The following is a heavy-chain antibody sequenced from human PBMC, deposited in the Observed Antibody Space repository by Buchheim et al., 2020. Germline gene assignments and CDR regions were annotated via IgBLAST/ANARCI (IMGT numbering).Heavy chain of an antibody. J-gene: IGHJ4*02. Sequence: QVQLVQSGAEVKKPGASVKVSCKASGYTFTSYAMHWVRQAPGQRLEWMGWINAGNGNTKYSQKFQGRVTITRDTYASTAYMELSSLRSEDTAVYYCARVEVGATPTGPYFDYWGQGTL. V-gene: IGHV1-3*01. CDR1: GYTFTSYA. CDR2: INAGNGNT. D-gene: IGHD1-26*01. CDR3: ARVEVGATPTGPYFDY.